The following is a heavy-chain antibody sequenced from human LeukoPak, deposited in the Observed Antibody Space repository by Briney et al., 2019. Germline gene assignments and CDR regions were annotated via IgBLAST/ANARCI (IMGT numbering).Heavy chain of an antibody. CDR2: INPSGGST. CDR3: ARNNWFDP. CDR1: GYTFSSYA. Sequence: ASVKISCKASGYTFSSYAISWVRQAPGQGLEWMGIINPSGGSTSYAQKFQGRVTMTRDTSTSTVYMELSSLRSEDTAVYYCARNNWFDPWGQGTLVTVSS. J-gene: IGHJ5*02. V-gene: IGHV1-46*01.